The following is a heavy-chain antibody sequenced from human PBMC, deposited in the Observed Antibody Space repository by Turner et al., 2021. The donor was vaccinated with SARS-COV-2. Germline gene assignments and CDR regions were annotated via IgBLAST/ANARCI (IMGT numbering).Heavy chain of an antibody. D-gene: IGHD5-18*01. Sequence: QLQLQESGPGLAKSSETLSLTCTVSGGSISSSNYYWGWIRQPPGKGLEWIGSVYYSGSTYYNPSLKSRLTISVDTSKNQFSLKLSSVTAADTAVYYCARFEYGYSYSFGFDYWGQGTLVTVSS. CDR2: VYYSGST. J-gene: IGHJ4*02. CDR1: GGSISSSNYY. V-gene: IGHV4-39*01. CDR3: ARFEYGYSYSFGFDY.